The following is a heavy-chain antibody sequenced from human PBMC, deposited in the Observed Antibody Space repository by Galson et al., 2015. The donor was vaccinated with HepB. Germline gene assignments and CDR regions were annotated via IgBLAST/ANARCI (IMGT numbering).Heavy chain of an antibody. V-gene: IGHV1-18*04. CDR3: ARGGTATYYYYYGMDV. CDR1: GYTFTTYS. Sequence: SVKVSCKASGYTFTTYSINWLRQAPGQGLQWMGRVSTHNGDTQYAQDLQDRVTMTIDTSTSTAYLELGSLRSDDTAVYYCARGGTATYYYYYGMDVWGQGT. J-gene: IGHJ6*02. D-gene: IGHD2-21*02. CDR2: VSTHNGDT.